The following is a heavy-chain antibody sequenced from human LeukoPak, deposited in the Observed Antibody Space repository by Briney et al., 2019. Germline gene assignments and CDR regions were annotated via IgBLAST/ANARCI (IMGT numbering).Heavy chain of an antibody. Sequence: GESLKISCKGSGYSVTTYYITWVRQMPGKGLEWMGRIDPSDSYTNYSPSFQGHVTISADNSITTASLQWSSLKASDTAMYYCASVGAMAVSGDDYWGQGTLVTVSS. CDR1: GYSVTTYY. CDR2: IDPSDSYT. V-gene: IGHV5-10-1*01. D-gene: IGHD6-19*01. J-gene: IGHJ4*02. CDR3: ASVGAMAVSGDDY.